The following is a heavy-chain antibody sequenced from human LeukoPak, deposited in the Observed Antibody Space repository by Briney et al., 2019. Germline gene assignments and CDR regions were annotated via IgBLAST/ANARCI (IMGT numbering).Heavy chain of an antibody. Sequence: SETLSLTCTVSGGSISSSDYYWAWIRQPPGKGLQWIGNIFYIGNTNYNPSLKSRVTISVDTSKNQFSLKLTSATAADTAVYYCARGRMSSSFRDPWGKGTLVTVSS. V-gene: IGHV4-39*01. J-gene: IGHJ5*01. CDR3: ARGRMSSSFRDP. CDR1: GGSISSSDYY. CDR2: IFYIGNT. D-gene: IGHD6-6*01.